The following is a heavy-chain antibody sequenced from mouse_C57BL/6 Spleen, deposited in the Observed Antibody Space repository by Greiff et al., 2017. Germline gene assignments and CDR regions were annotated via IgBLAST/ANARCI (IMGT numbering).Heavy chain of an antibody. Sequence: ESGPGLVKPSQSLSLTCSVTGYSITSGYYWNWIRQFPGNKLEWMGYISYDGSNNYNPSLKNRISITRDTSKNQFFLKLNSVTTEDTATYYCARDPIYDGYYEAMDYWGQGTSVTVSS. CDR1: GYSITSGYY. CDR2: ISYDGSN. CDR3: ARDPIYDGYYEAMDY. D-gene: IGHD2-3*01. J-gene: IGHJ4*01. V-gene: IGHV3-6*01.